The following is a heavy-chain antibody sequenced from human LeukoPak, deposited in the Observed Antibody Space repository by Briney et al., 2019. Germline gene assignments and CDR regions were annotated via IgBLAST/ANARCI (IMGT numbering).Heavy chain of an antibody. CDR2: VNPNSGGT. D-gene: IGHD6-6*01. CDR1: GYTFTGYY. J-gene: IGHJ6*03. CDR3: ARQRSSSIAYYYYMDV. Sequence: ASVKVSCKASGYTFTGYYMHWVRQAPGQGLEWMGWVNPNSGGTNYAQKFQGRVTMTRDTSISTAYMELSRLRSDDTAVYYCARQRSSSIAYYYYMDVWGKGTTVTVSS. V-gene: IGHV1-2*02.